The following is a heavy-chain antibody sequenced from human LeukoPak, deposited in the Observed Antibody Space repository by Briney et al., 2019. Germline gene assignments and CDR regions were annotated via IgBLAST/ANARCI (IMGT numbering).Heavy chain of an antibody. D-gene: IGHD6-13*01. V-gene: IGHV1-69*04. CDR2: ITPIRGIA. J-gene: IGHJ6*02. CDR1: GGTFSSYA. CDR3: AGEEGIAAAAAIYYYGMDV. Sequence: GASVKVSCKASGGTFSSYAISWVRQAPGQGLEWMGRITPIRGIANYTQKFQGRVTITADKSTSTAYMELSSLRSEDTAVYYCAGEEGIAAAAAIYYYGMDVWGQGTTVTVSS.